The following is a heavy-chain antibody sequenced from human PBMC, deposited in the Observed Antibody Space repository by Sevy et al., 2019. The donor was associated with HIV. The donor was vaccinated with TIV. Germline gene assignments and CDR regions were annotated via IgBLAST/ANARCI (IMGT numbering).Heavy chain of an antibody. CDR2: ISSSGSTI. J-gene: IGHJ4*02. Sequence: GGSLRLSCAASGFTFSDYYMSWIRQAPGKGLEWVSYISSSGSTIYYADSVKGRFTISRDSAKNSLYLQMNSLRAEDTAVYYCARDRLKIDCSGGSCYSEFDYWGQGTLVTVSS. CDR3: ARDRLKIDCSGGSCYSEFDY. CDR1: GFTFSDYY. V-gene: IGHV3-11*01. D-gene: IGHD2-15*01.